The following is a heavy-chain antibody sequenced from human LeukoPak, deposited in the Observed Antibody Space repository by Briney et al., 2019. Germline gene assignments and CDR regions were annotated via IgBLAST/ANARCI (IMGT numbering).Heavy chain of an antibody. V-gene: IGHV3-23*01. CDR2: ISGSGGST. CDR1: GFTFSSYA. CDR3: AKDGVSIVGATRGAFDI. D-gene: IGHD1-26*01. Sequence: PGGSLRLSCAASGFTFSSYAMSWVRQAPGKGLEWVSAISGSGGSTYYADSVKGRFTISRDNSKNTLYLQMNSLRAEDTAVYYCAKDGVSIVGATRGAFDIWGQGTMVTVSS. J-gene: IGHJ3*02.